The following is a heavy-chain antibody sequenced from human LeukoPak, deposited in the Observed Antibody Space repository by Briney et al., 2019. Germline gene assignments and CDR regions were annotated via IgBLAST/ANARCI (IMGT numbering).Heavy chain of an antibody. D-gene: IGHD3-10*01. Sequence: GGSLRLSCAASGFTFSRNGMHWVRQAPGKGLEWVAIIWSDGSEKYYADSVKGRFNISRDNSKNTLYVQMNNLRAEDTAVYYCARRGSGTYSFDYWGQGTPVTVSS. CDR1: GFTFSRNG. CDR2: IWSDGSEK. CDR3: ARRGSGTYSFDY. J-gene: IGHJ4*02. V-gene: IGHV3-33*01.